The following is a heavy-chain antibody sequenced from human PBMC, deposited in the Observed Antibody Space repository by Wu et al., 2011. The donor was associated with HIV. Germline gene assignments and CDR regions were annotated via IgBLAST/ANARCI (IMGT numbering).Heavy chain of an antibody. V-gene: IGHV1-2*02. D-gene: IGHD6-6*01. Sequence: QVQLVQSGAEVKKPGASVEVSCKASGYTFTGYYMHWVRQAPGQGLEWMGWINPNSGGTSYAQKFQGRVTMTRDTSISTAYTELSRLRSDDTAVYYCAREGHSSSYNWFDPWGQGTPGHRLL. J-gene: IGHJ5*02. CDR3: AREGHSSSYNWFDP. CDR2: INPNSGGT. CDR1: GYTFTGYY.